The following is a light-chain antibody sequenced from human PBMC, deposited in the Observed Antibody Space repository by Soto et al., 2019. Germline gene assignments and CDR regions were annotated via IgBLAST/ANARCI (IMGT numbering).Light chain of an antibody. V-gene: IGKV3-11*01. Sequence: EIVLTQPPATLSLSPGERATLSCRASQSVGSYLAWYQQKRGQAPRLLIYDASNRATGIPGRFTGSGSGTDFSLTISSLEPEDFAVYYCQQRSTWPLTFGGGTKVEIK. J-gene: IGKJ4*01. CDR3: QQRSTWPLT. CDR1: QSVGSY. CDR2: DAS.